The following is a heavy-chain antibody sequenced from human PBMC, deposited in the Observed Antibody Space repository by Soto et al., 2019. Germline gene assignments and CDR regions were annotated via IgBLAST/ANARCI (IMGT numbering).Heavy chain of an antibody. CDR1: GFSLTTRGVG. CDR2: IYWDDDK. J-gene: IGHJ5*02. Sequence: QITLKESGPTLVKPTQTLTLTCTFSGFSLTTRGVGVGWIRQPPGKPLECLALIYWDDDKRYSPSLQSRLSITKNTPKNQLVLTMTNVHPVDTATYYCAHIPNFYQYVWFDPWGQGTLVSVSS. CDR3: AHIPNFYQYVWFDP. D-gene: IGHD3-16*01. V-gene: IGHV2-5*02.